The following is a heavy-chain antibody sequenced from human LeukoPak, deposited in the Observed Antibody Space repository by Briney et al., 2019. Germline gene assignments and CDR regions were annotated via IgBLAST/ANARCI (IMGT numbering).Heavy chain of an antibody. CDR2: FYYSGST. CDR1: GGSISGYY. J-gene: IGHJ4*02. CDR3: ARGPNSGYGRFDY. D-gene: IGHD5-12*01. V-gene: IGHV4-59*01. Sequence: SETLSLTCTVSGGSISGYYWSWLRQPPGRGLEWIGYFYYSGSTNYNPSPKGRVTISVDTSKNQFSLMLSSVTAADTAVYYCARGPNSGYGRFDYWGQGTLVTVSS.